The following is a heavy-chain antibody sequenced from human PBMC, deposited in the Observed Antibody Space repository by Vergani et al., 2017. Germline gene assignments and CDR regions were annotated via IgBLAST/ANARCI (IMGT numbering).Heavy chain of an antibody. V-gene: IGHV4-39*07. Sequence: QLQLQESGPGLVKPSETLSLTCTVSGGSISSSSYYWGWIRQPPGKGLEWIGSIYYSGSTYYNPSLKSRVTISVDTSKNQFSLKLSSVTAADTAVYYCARGRGYCTNGVCYTLWWFDPWGQGTLVTVSS. CDR1: GGSISSSSYY. CDR2: IYYSGST. J-gene: IGHJ5*02. D-gene: IGHD2-8*01. CDR3: ARGRGYCTNGVCYTLWWFDP.